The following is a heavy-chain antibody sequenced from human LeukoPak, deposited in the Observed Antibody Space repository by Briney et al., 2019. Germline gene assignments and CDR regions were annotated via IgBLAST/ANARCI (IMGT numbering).Heavy chain of an antibody. V-gene: IGHV4-59*01. CDR1: GGSISGYY. CDR2: IYYSGST. J-gene: IGHJ4*02. Sequence: PSETLSLTCTVSGGSISGYYWSWIRQPPGKGLEWIGYIYYSGSTNYNPSLKSRVTISVDTSKNQFSLKLSSVTAADTAVYYCARSSVTTFFDYWGQGTLVTVSS. D-gene: IGHD3-10*02. CDR3: ARSSVTTFFDY.